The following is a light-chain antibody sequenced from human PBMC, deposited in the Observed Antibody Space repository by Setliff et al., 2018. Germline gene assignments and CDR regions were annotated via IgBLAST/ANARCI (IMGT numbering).Light chain of an antibody. CDR3: SAYTSSSTYV. Sequence: QSVLTQPASVSGSPGQSITISCSGTSSDVGSYDFVSWYQQHPGKVPKLIIHDVSNRTSGVSNRFSGAKAGNTASLTISGLQAEDEADYYCSAYTSSSTYVFGTGTKVTVL. V-gene: IGLV2-14*03. CDR2: DVS. J-gene: IGLJ1*01. CDR1: SSDVGSYDF.